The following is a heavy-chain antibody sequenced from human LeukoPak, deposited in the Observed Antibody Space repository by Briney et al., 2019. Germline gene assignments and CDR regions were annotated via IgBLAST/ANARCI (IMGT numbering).Heavy chain of an antibody. Sequence: PGESLRLSCAASGFNFRNYGIHWVRQAPGKGLEWVAFILYDGSKTYYADSVKGRFAISRDNSKNTLYLQMNSLRDDDTAVYYCAEWELLPTADYWGQGTLVTVSS. CDR1: GFNFRNYG. V-gene: IGHV3-30*02. D-gene: IGHD1-26*01. CDR3: AEWELLPTADY. J-gene: IGHJ4*02. CDR2: ILYDGSKT.